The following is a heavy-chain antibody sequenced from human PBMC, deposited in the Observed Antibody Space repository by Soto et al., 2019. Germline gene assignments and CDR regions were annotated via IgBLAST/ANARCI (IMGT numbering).Heavy chain of an antibody. V-gene: IGHV3-7*01. CDR1: GFTFSSYR. CDR2: IKQDGSEK. J-gene: IGHJ4*02. D-gene: IGHD2-15*01. Sequence: EVQLVESGRGLVQPGGSLRLSCAASGFTFSSYRLSWVRQAPGKGLEWVANIKQDGSEKYYVDSVKGRFTISRDNAKNSVYLLMNSLRAEDTAVYYCAKGWYHDYWGQGTLVTVSS. CDR3: AKGWYHDY.